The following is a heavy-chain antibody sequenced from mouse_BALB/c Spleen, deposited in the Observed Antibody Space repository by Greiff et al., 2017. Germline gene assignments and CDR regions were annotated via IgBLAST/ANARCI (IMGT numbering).Heavy chain of an antibody. V-gene: IGHV1S137*01. J-gene: IGHJ2*01. Sequence: QVQLKQSGAELVRPGVSVKISCKGSGYTFTDYAMHWVKQSHAKSLEWIGVISTYYGDASYNQKFKGKATMTVDKSSSTAYMELARLTSEDSAIYYCARCYRYGYYFDYWGQGTTLTVSS. CDR1: GYTFTDYA. CDR2: ISTYYGDA. CDR3: ARCYRYGYYFDY. D-gene: IGHD2-14*01.